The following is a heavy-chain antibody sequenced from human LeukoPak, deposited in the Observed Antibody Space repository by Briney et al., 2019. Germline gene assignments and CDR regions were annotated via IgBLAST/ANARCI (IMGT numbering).Heavy chain of an antibody. Sequence: PSETLSLTCTVSGGSISSGDYYWSWIRQHPGKGLEWIGYIYYSGSTYYNPSLKSRVSISVDTSKNQFSLKLTSVTAADTAVYYCARARGPYGDYPPDYWGQGTLVTVSS. CDR3: ARARGPYGDYPPDY. CDR1: GGSISSGDYY. D-gene: IGHD4-17*01. V-gene: IGHV4-30-4*02. J-gene: IGHJ4*02. CDR2: IYYSGST.